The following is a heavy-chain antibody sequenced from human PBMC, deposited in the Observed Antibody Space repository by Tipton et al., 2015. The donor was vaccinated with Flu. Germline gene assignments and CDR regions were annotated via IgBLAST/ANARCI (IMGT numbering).Heavy chain of an antibody. V-gene: IGHV3-33*01. J-gene: IGHJ4*02. CDR1: GFTFSSYG. CDR3: ARGSVRYYFDY. CDR2: IWFDGSK. D-gene: IGHD3-10*01. Sequence: RSLRLSCAASGFTFSSYGMHWVRQAPGKGLEWVAVIWFDGSKYYVDSLKGRFTISRDNSKNTMCLQMNSLRVEDTAIYYCARGSVRYYFDYWGQGTLVSVSS.